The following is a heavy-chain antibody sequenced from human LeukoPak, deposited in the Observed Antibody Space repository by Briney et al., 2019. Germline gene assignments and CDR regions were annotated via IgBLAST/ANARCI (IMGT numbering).Heavy chain of an antibody. CDR1: GYTFTSYD. D-gene: IGHD2-15*01. J-gene: IGHJ6*02. CDR2: INPNSGNT. V-gene: IGHV1-8*01. CDR3: ASGAVVAANYGMDV. Sequence: ASVKVSCKASGYTFTSYDINWVRQATGQGLEWMGWINPNSGNTGYAQKFQGRVTMTRNTSISTAYMELSSLRSEDTAVYYCASGAVVAANYGMDVWGQGTTVTVSS.